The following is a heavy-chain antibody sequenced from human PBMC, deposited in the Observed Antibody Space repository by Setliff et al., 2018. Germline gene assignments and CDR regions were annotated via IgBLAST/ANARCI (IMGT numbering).Heavy chain of an antibody. CDR2: IIPMFGTT. CDR3: ARGGYSGNYYYYYMDV. CDR1: GGTFSTYA. V-gene: IGHV1-69*13. J-gene: IGHJ6*03. D-gene: IGHD1-26*01. Sequence: GASVKVSCKASGGTFSTYAIDWVRQAPGQGLEWMGGIIPMFGTTNYARKFQGRVTITADESTITAYMELSSLRSEDTAVYYCARGGYSGNYYYYYMDVWGKGTTVTVS.